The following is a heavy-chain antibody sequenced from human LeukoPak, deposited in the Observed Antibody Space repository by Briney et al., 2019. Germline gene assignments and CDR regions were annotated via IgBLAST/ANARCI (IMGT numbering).Heavy chain of an antibody. D-gene: IGHD2-15*01. CDR2: MNPNSGNT. J-gene: IGHJ4*02. CDR1: GYTFTSYY. V-gene: IGHV1-8*03. Sequence: ASVKVSCKASGYTFTSYYMHWVRQATGQGLEWMGWMNPNSGNTGYAQKFQGRVTITRNTSISTAYMELSSLRSEDTAVYYCARGPWWHYFDYWGQGTLVTVSS. CDR3: ARGPWWHYFDY.